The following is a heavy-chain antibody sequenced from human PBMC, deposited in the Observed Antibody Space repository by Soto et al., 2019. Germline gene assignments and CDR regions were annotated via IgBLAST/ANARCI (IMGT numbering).Heavy chain of an antibody. CDR3: ARDLGYYASSGYFDY. D-gene: IGHD3-22*01. CDR1: GFTFSDYY. V-gene: IGHV3-11*01. CDR2: ISSVDSII. J-gene: IGHJ4*02. Sequence: PGWSLRLSCAASGFTFSDYYMSWIRQAPGKGLEWVSYISSVDSIISYADSVKGRFTISRDNAKNSLYLQMNSLRAEDTAVYYCARDLGYYASSGYFDYWGQGTLVTVSS.